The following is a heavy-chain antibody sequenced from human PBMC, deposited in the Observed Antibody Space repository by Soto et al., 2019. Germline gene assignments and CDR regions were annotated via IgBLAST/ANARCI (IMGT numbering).Heavy chain of an antibody. D-gene: IGHD3-10*01. CDR3: ARGLRGVTRYYFDY. Sequence: XATLCLTCTVSGGSVSSYDGSWIPQPPGKGLEWIGYIYYSGSTNYNPSLKSRVTISVDTSKNQFSLKLSSVTAADTAVYYCARGLRGVTRYYFDYWGQGTLVTVSS. CDR1: GGSVSSYD. J-gene: IGHJ4*02. V-gene: IGHV4-59*02. CDR2: IYYSGST.